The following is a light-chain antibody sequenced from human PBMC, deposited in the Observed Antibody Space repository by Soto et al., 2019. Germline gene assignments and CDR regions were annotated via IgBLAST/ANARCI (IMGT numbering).Light chain of an antibody. V-gene: IGKV1-5*03. CDR1: QSISSW. CDR3: QQYNSYCT. Sequence: DIQMTQSPSTLSASVGDRVTITCRASQSISSWLAWYQQKPGKAPKLLIYKASSLEGGVPPRFSGSGSGTEFTLTISSLQPDDFATYYCQQYNSYCTFGQGTKVEIK. J-gene: IGKJ1*01. CDR2: KAS.